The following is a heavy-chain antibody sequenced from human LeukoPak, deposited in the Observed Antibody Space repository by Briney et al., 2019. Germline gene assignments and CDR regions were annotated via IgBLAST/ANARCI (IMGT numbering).Heavy chain of an antibody. D-gene: IGHD3-10*01. Sequence: PGGSLRLSCAASGFTFSSYAMSWVRQAPGKGLEWVSAISGSGGSTYYADSVKGRFTISRDNSKNTLYLQMNSLRAEDTAVYYCAKDPLFSGSYLGYYFDYWGQGTLVTVSS. V-gene: IGHV3-23*01. J-gene: IGHJ4*02. CDR1: GFTFSSYA. CDR2: ISGSGGST. CDR3: AKDPLFSGSYLGYYFDY.